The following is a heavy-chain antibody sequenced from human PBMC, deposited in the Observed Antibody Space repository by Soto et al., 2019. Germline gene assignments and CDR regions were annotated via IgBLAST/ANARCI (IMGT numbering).Heavy chain of an antibody. CDR2: ISAYNGNT. V-gene: IGHV1-18*01. Sequence: PGQGLEWMGWISAYNGNTNYAQKLQGRVTMTTDTSTSTAYMELRSLRSDDTAVYYCARARGAVAGYFDFWGQGTLVTVSS. J-gene: IGHJ4*02. D-gene: IGHD6-19*01. CDR3: ARARGAVAGYFDF.